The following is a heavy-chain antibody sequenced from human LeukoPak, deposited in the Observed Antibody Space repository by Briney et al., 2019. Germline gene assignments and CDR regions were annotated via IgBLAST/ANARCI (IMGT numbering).Heavy chain of an antibody. CDR2: MNPNSGNT. D-gene: IGHD5-24*01. CDR3: ARDSRDGYNLPSFDV. Sequence: ASVKVSCKASGYHFTGYHVHWVRQAPGQGLEWMGWMNPNSGNTGYAQKFQGRVTMTRNTSTSTAYMELSSLRSEDTAVYYCARDSRDGYNLPSFDVWGQGTTVTVSS. J-gene: IGHJ6*02. CDR1: GYHFTGYH. V-gene: IGHV1-8*02.